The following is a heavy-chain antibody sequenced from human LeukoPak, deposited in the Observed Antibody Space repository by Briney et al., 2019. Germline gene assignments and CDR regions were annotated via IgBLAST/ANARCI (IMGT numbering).Heavy chain of an antibody. J-gene: IGHJ5*02. CDR3: VRDTSLVVVVPTARQDWFDP. V-gene: IGHV3-11*06. Sequence: PGGSLRLSCVASGFTFSDYYMSWIRQAPGKGLEWVSYISGTTSNTKYSDSVKSRCTISRDNAKNSLYLQMNRLRAEDTAVYYCVRDTSLVVVVPTARQDWFDPWGQGTLVTVSS. CDR2: ISGTTSNT. CDR1: GFTFSDYY. D-gene: IGHD2-2*01.